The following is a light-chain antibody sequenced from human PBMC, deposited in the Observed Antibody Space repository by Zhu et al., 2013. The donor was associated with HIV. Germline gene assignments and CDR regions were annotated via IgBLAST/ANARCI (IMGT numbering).Light chain of an antibody. CDR1: SSDVGGYNY. Sequence: QSALTQPRSVSGSPGQSVTISCTGTSSDVGGYNYVSWYQQHPGKAPKLMIYEGSKRPSGVSNRFSGSKYGDTASLTISGLQAEDEADYYCCSYAGSGSWVFGGGTKVTVL. CDR2: EGS. CDR3: CSYAGSGSWV. J-gene: IGLJ3*02. V-gene: IGLV2-23*01.